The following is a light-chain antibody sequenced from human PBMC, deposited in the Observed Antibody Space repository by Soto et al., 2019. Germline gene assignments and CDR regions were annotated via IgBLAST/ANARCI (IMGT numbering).Light chain of an antibody. CDR2: AAS. CDR1: QSISSY. J-gene: IGKJ1*01. CDR3: QQSYSTLRS. V-gene: IGKV1-39*01. Sequence: DIQMTQSPSSLSASVGDRVTITCRARQSISSYLNWYQQKPGKAPKLLSYAASSLQSGVPSRFSGSGSVTDFTLTISSLQPEDCATYYCQQSYSTLRSFGQGTKVEIK.